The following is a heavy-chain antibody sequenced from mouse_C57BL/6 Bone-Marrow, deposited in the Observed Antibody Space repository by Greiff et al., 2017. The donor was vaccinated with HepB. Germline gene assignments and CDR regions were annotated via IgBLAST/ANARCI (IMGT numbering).Heavy chain of an antibody. J-gene: IGHJ4*01. Sequence: QVQLQQSGAELARPGASVKLSCKASGYTFTSYGISWVKQRTEQGLEWIGEIDPRSGNNYYNEKFKGKATLPADKSSSTAYMELRSLTSEDSAVYFSVAGSSSYAMGYWGQGTSVTVSS. CDR3: VAGSSSYAMGY. CDR2: IDPRSGNN. CDR1: GYTFTSYG. V-gene: IGHV1-81*01. D-gene: IGHD1-1*01.